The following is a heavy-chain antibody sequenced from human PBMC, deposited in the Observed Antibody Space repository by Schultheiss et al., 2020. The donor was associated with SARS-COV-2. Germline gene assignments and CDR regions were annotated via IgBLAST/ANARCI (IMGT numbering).Heavy chain of an antibody. CDR1: GFTFSSYW. CDR3: AREYGWGECFDY. CDR2: IRGSGDST. J-gene: IGHJ4*02. V-gene: IGHV3-23*01. D-gene: IGHD3-10*01. Sequence: GGSLRLSCAASGFTFSSYWMHWVRQAPGKGLEWVSGIRGSGDSTYYADAVKGRFTISRDNSDNRLYLQMNSLRAEDTAVYYCAREYGWGECFDYWGQGTLVTVSS.